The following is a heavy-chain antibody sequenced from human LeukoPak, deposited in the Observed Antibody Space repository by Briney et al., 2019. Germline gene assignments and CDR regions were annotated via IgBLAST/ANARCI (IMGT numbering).Heavy chain of an antibody. CDR3: ARVIAAAGG. CDR1: GFTFSSHW. Sequence: GGSLRLSCAASGFTFSSHWMHWVRQAPGKGLVGVSRINGDGSSTSYADSVKGRFTISRDNAKNTLYLQMNSLRAEDTAVYYCARVIAAAGGWGQGTLVTVSS. CDR2: INGDGSST. J-gene: IGHJ4*02. V-gene: IGHV3-74*01. D-gene: IGHD6-13*01.